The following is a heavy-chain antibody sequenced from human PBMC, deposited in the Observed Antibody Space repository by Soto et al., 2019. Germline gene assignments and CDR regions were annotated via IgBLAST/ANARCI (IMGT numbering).Heavy chain of an antibody. CDR3: ARVKLGYFYGLDV. Sequence: SETLSLTSTVFGDSISVGDFYWSWIRQPPGEGLEWIGFIYYSGTTFYNPSLKSRLTVSVDRSKNQFSLQLTSVTAAGTAVYYCARVKLGYFYGLDVWGQGTTVTVSS. J-gene: IGHJ6*02. D-gene: IGHD2-21*01. CDR2: IYYSGTT. CDR1: GDSISVGDFY. V-gene: IGHV4-30-4*01.